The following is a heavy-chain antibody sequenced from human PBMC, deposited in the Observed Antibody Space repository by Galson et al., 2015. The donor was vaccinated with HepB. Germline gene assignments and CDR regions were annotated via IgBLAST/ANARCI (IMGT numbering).Heavy chain of an antibody. CDR3: AKDSSKAARPGYYYYYGMDV. CDR1: GFTFSSYA. J-gene: IGHJ6*02. V-gene: IGHV3-23*01. Sequence: SLRLSCAASGFTFSSYAMSWVRQAPGKGLEWVSAISGSGGSTYYADSVKGRFTISRDNSKNTLYLQMNSLRAEDTAVYYCAKDSSKAARPGYYYYYGMDVWGQGTTVTVSS. D-gene: IGHD6-6*01. CDR2: ISGSGGST.